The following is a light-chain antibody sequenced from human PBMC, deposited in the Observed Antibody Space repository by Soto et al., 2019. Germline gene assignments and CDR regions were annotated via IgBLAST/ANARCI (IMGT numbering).Light chain of an antibody. CDR1: QTISTW. J-gene: IGKJ1*01. CDR2: DAS. Sequence: DIQVTQSPPTLSASVGDRVTITCRASQTISTWMAWYQQKPGNAPKLLIYDASRLESGVPSRFSGSASGTEFTLTIRSLQPDDFATYYCQQYYRDRTFGQGTKVDIK. CDR3: QQYYRDRT. V-gene: IGKV1-5*01.